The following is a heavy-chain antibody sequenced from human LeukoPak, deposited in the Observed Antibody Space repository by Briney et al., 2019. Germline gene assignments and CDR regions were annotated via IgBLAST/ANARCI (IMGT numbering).Heavy chain of an antibody. CDR3: ARDYGGDGYNYPMDV. Sequence: GGSLRLSCTASGFTFSSYSMNWVRQAPWKGLEWVSSISSSSSYIYYADSVKGRFTISRDNAKNSLYLQMNSLRAEDTAVYYCARDYGGDGYNYPMDVWGQGTTVTVSS. J-gene: IGHJ6*02. V-gene: IGHV3-21*01. CDR1: GFTFSSYS. CDR2: ISSSSSYI. D-gene: IGHD5-24*01.